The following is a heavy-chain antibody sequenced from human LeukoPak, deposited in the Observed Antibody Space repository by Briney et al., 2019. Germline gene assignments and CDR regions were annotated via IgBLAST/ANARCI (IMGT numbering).Heavy chain of an antibody. CDR2: IYHSGST. D-gene: IGHD6-13*01. CDR1: GGSISSSNW. V-gene: IGHV4-4*02. CDR3: ARGGFPRHWYSSSSTADAFDI. Sequence: SETLSLTCAVSGGSISSSNWWSWVRPPPGKGLEWIGEIYHSGSTNYNPSLKSRVTISVDKSKNQFSLKLSSVTAADTAVYYCARGGFPRHWYSSSSTADAFDIWGQGTMVTVSS. J-gene: IGHJ3*02.